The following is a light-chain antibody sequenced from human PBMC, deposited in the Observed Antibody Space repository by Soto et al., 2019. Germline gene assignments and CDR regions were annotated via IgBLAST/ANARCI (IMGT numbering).Light chain of an antibody. Sequence: EIVITQSPATLSVSPGERATLFCRASQSVSNNLAWYQQKPGQAPRLLIYYASTRDTGVPARFSGSGSGTDFTLTISSLEPEDFAVYYCQQRSNWPPNFGQGTRLEI. CDR1: QSVSNN. V-gene: IGKV3-11*01. CDR2: YAS. J-gene: IGKJ5*01. CDR3: QQRSNWPPN.